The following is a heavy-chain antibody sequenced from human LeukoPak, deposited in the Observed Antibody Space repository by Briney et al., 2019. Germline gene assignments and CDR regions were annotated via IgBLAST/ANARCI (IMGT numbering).Heavy chain of an antibody. D-gene: IGHD2-2*03. CDR3: AGGPIGYCSSASCRFDY. Sequence: SETLSLTCAVSGGPISSYYWTWIRQPPGKGLEWIGYIYYSGRTNYNPSLRSRVTISVATSKNEFSLKLSSVTAADTAVYYCAGGPIGYCSSASCRFDYWGQGTLVTVSS. V-gene: IGHV4-59*08. CDR2: IYYSGRT. CDR1: GGPISSYY. J-gene: IGHJ4*02.